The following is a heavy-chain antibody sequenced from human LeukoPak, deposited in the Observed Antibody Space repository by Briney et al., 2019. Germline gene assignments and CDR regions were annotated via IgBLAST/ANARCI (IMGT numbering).Heavy chain of an antibody. J-gene: IGHJ6*02. CDR2: IIPIFGTA. V-gene: IGHV1-69*13. CDR3: ATVVTLNPDYYYYGMDV. D-gene: IGHD4-23*01. Sequence: SVKVSCKASGGTFSSYAISWVRQAPGQGLEWMGGIIPIFGTANYAQKFQGRVTITADESTSTAYMELSSLRSEDTAVYYCATVVTLNPDYYYYGMDVWGQGTTVTVSS. CDR1: GGTFSSYA.